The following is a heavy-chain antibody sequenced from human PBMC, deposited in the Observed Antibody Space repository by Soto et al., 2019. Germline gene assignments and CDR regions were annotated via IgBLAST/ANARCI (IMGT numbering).Heavy chain of an antibody. J-gene: IGHJ4*02. Sequence: SETLSLTCSVSGGSISSYYGSWIRQPPGKGLEWIGYIYYSGSTNYNPSLKSRVTISVDTSKNQFSLKLSSVTAADTAVYYCARHESPKVGWFDYWGQGTLVTVSS. CDR3: ARHESPKVGWFDY. CDR2: IYYSGST. CDR1: GGSISSYY. V-gene: IGHV4-59*08. D-gene: IGHD2-2*03.